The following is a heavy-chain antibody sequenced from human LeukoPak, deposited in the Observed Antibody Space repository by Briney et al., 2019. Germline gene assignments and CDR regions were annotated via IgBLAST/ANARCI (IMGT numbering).Heavy chain of an antibody. V-gene: IGHV4-4*02. CDR1: GGSISSNNW. CDR3: ARANDYGDPLPRYMDV. J-gene: IGHJ6*03. D-gene: IGHD4-17*01. Sequence: PSETLSLTCAVSGGSISSNNWWSWVRQPPGKGLEWIGEIYDSGSTNYKPSLKSRVTISVDKSKNQFSLKLSSVTAADTAVYYCARANDYGDPLPRYMDVWGKGTTVTVSS. CDR2: IYDSGST.